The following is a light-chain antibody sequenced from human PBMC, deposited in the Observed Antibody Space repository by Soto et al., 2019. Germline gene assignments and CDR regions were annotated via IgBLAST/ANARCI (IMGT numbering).Light chain of an antibody. CDR3: QHYGDSSWT. Sequence: EIVLTQSPGTLSLSPGERATLSCRASQSVGYHLAWYQQKPGQAPRLLIFGTSNRAPGIPDRFSGSGSGTDFTLTISRLEPDDFAVYYCQHYGDSSWTFGQGTKVDIK. CDR1: QSVGYH. J-gene: IGKJ1*01. CDR2: GTS. V-gene: IGKV3-20*01.